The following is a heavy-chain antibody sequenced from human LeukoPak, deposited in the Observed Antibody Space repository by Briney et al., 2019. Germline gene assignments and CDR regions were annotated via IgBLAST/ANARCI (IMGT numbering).Heavy chain of an antibody. J-gene: IGHJ3*02. Sequence: GRSLRLSCEASGFSVDDYAMHWVRQAPGKGLEWVSGISWNSGSVGYADSVKGRFTISRDNAKNSLYLQMNSLRAEDTALYFCAKDKFRMVGATMNALYNWGQGTMVTVSS. CDR2: ISWNSGSV. D-gene: IGHD1-26*01. V-gene: IGHV3-9*01. CDR3: AKDKFRMVGATMNALYN. CDR1: GFSVDDYA.